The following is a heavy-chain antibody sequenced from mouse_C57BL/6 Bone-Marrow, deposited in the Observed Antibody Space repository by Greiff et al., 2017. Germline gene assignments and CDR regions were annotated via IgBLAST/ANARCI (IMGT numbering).Heavy chain of an antibody. J-gene: IGHJ2*01. D-gene: IGHD2-3*01. CDR2: IYPEIGDT. CDR1: GYTFTSYD. V-gene: IGHV1-66*01. CDR3: SSFDGNYFDF. Sequence: VQGVESGPELVKPGASVKLSCKASGYTFTSYDINWVKQRPGQGLEWIGWIYPEIGDTEYASKFQGKATITTDTSSNTAYLQLSSLTSEDTAVYYCSSFDGNYFDFWGQGTPLTVAS.